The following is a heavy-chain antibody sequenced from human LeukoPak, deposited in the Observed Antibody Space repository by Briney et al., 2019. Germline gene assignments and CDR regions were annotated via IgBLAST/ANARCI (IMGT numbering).Heavy chain of an antibody. D-gene: IGHD5-12*01. CDR2: INRSGST. CDR1: GGSFSGYY. J-gene: IGHJ4*02. CDR3: ARGLNSGYGY. Sequence: SETLSLTCAVYGGSFSGYYWSWIRQPPGKGLEWIGEINRSGSTNYNPSLKSRVTISVDTSKNQFSLKLSSVTAADTAVYYCARGLNSGYGYWGQGTLVTVTS. V-gene: IGHV4-34*01.